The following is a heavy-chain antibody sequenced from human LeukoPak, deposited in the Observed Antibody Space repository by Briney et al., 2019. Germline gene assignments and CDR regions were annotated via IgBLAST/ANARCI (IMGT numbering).Heavy chain of an antibody. CDR1: GFTFSSYW. CDR2: IKQDGSEK. V-gene: IGHV3-7*01. Sequence: GGSLRLSCAASGFTFSSYWMSWVRQAPGKGLEWVANIKQDGSEKYYVDSVKGRFTISRDNAKNSLYLQMNSLRAEDTAVYYCASLTVEGAFDLWGQGTMVTVSS. CDR3: ASLTVEGAFDL. D-gene: IGHD1-14*01. J-gene: IGHJ3*01.